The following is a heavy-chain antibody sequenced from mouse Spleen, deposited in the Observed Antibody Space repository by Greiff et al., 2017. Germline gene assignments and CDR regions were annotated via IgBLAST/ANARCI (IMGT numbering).Heavy chain of an antibody. CDR3: AIYYYGYGY. Sequence: EVMLVESGGGLVKRGGSLKLSCAASGFTFSSYAMSWVRQTPEKRLEWVATISSGGGNTYYPDSVKGRFTISRDNAKNTLYLQMSSLKSEDTAMYYCAIYYYGYGYWGQGTTLTVSS. CDR1: GFTFSSYA. D-gene: IGHD1-2*01. CDR2: ISSGGGNT. V-gene: IGHV5-9*01. J-gene: IGHJ2*01.